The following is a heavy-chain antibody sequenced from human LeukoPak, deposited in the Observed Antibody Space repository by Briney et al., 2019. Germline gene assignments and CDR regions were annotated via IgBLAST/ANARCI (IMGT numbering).Heavy chain of an antibody. CDR1: SGSISSYY. D-gene: IGHD3-22*01. Sequence: SETLSLTCTVSSGSISSYYWSWIRQPPGKGLEWIGYIYYSGSTNYNPSLKSRVTISVDTSKNQFSLKLSSVTAADTAVYYCARSYYYDSSGLFDYWGQGTLVTVSS. CDR3: ARSYYYDSSGLFDY. J-gene: IGHJ4*02. CDR2: IYYSGST. V-gene: IGHV4-59*01.